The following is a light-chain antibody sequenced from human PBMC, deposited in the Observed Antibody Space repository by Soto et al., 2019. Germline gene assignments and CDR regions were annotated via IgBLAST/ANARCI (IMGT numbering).Light chain of an antibody. CDR1: SGHSSYA. J-gene: IGLJ2*01. CDR2: LSSDGSH. V-gene: IGLV4-69*01. CDR3: QTWDTGARVV. Sequence: LVLTQPPSASASLGASVKLTCTLSSGHSSYAIAWHQQQPEKGPRYLMKLSSDGSHSKGDGIPDRFSGSSSGAERYLTISSLQSEDEADYYCQTWDTGARVVFGGGTKVTVL.